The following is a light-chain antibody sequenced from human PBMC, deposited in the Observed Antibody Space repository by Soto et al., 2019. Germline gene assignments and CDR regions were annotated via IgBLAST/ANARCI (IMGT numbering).Light chain of an antibody. J-gene: IGKJ5*01. CDR2: AAS. V-gene: IGKV1-8*01. Sequence: AIRMTQSPSSLSASTGDRVTITCRASQGISSYLAWYQQKPGKAPKLLIYAASTLQSGVPSRFSGSGSGTDFNLTISCLQSEDFATYYCQQYYSYPSITFGQGTRLEIK. CDR3: QQYYSYPSIT. CDR1: QGISSY.